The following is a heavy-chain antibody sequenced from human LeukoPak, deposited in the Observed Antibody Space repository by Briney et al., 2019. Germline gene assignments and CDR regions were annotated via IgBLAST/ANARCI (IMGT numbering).Heavy chain of an antibody. V-gene: IGHV1-18*04. CDR3: ARQERITISGVDPGYMDV. CDR2: ISAYNGNT. J-gene: IGHJ6*03. Sequence: ASVKVSCKASGYIFTNHDMSWVRQAPGQGLEWMGRISAYNGNTNYVQKLQGRVTMTTDTSTSTAYMELRSLRSDDTAVYYCARQERITISGVDPGYMDVWGKGTTVTVSS. D-gene: IGHD3-3*01. CDR1: GYIFTNHD.